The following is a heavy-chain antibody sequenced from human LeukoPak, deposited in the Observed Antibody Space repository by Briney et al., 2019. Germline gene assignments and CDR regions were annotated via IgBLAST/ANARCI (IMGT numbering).Heavy chain of an antibody. CDR1: GFTFSESW. CDR2: INHEGGGI. V-gene: IGHV3-7*01. J-gene: IGHJ3*01. D-gene: IGHD1-1*01. CDR3: ATYINWVAGDV. Sequence: GGSLRLSCAASGFTFSESWMTWVRQVPGQGLEWVAHINHEGGGIQYVDSVKGRFTISRDNAKGSVYLQMNSLRAEDTAIYHCATYINWVAGDVWGQGTTVSVSS.